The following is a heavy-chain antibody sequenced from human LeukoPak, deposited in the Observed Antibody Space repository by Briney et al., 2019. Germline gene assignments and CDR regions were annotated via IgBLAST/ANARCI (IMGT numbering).Heavy chain of an antibody. CDR3: AKGNHRREVVVAIDY. CDR2: ISYDGSNK. Sequence: SGGSLRLSRAASGFTFSYYGMHWVRQAPGKGLEWVAVISYDGSNKYYADSVKGRFTISRDNSKNTLYLQMNSLRAEDTAVYYCAKGNHRREVVVAIDYWGQGTLVTVSS. D-gene: IGHD2-15*01. CDR1: GFTFSYYG. J-gene: IGHJ4*02. V-gene: IGHV3-30*18.